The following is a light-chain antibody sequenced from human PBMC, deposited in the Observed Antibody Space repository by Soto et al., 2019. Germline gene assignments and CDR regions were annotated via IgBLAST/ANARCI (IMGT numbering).Light chain of an antibody. Sequence: IVFTQSPGTLSLSPGERATLSCRASQSVSISYLAWYQQKPGQAPRLLIYAASARATGIPDTFSGSGSGTEFTLTISRVEPEDSAVYYCQQWGNSPRVTFGGGTKVDIK. CDR2: AAS. V-gene: IGKV3-20*01. CDR3: QQWGNSPRVT. J-gene: IGKJ4*01. CDR1: QSVSISY.